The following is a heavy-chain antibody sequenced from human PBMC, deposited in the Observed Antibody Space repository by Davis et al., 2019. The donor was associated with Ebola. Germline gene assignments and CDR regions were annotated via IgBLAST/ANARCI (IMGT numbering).Heavy chain of an antibody. CDR2: ISTYNGNT. CDR1: GYTITSFG. J-gene: IGHJ6*02. CDR3: AGTLYYYYGMDV. Sequence: ATVKVSCKASGYTITSFGISWVRQAPGQGLEWMGWISTYNGNTRYAQKLQGRVTMTTDTSTSTVYMELRSLRSDDTALYYCAGTLYYYYGMDVWGQGTTVTVSS. V-gene: IGHV1-18*01.